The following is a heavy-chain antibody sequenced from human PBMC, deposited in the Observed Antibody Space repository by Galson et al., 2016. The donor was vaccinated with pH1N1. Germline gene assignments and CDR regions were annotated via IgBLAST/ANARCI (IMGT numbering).Heavy chain of an antibody. CDR1: GFNLGIYD. V-gene: IGHV3-21*06. D-gene: IGHD5-12*01. J-gene: IGHJ2*01. CDR2: ISDDSSKK. CDR3: AREGPKLRHGGYETFFDL. Sequence: SLRLSCAASGFNLGIYDMNWVRQAPGMGLEWVSSISDDSSKKLYADSVRGRFTISRDNSMNLLSLQLHSLTVEDTALYFCAREGPKLRHGGYETFFDLWGRGTLVSVSS.